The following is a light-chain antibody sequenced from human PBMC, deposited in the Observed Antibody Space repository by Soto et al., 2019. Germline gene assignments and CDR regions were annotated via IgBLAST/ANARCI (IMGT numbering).Light chain of an antibody. V-gene: IGLV1-51*01. CDR2: DNN. J-gene: IGLJ1*01. CDR3: GTWDISLRVGI. CDR1: SSNIGNNY. Sequence: HSVLTQPPSVSAAPGQKVTISCSGSSSNIGNNYVSWYQQLPATAPKLLIYDNNNRPSGIPDRFSGSKPGTSATLVITGLQTGDEADYYCGTWDISLRVGIFGTGTKLTVL.